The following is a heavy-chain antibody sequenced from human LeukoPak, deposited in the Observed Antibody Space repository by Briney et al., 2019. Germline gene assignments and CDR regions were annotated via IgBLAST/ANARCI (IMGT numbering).Heavy chain of an antibody. CDR1: GFTFSSYA. CDR2: ISYDGSNK. D-gene: IGHD3-22*01. V-gene: IGHV3-30-3*01. CDR3: ARGYYDSSGCAY. J-gene: IGHJ4*02. Sequence: GGSLRRSCAASGFTFSSYAMHWVRQAPGKGLEWVAVISYDGSNKYYADSVKGRFTISRDNSKNTLYLQMNSLRAEDTAVYYCARGYYDSSGCAYWGQGTLVTVSS.